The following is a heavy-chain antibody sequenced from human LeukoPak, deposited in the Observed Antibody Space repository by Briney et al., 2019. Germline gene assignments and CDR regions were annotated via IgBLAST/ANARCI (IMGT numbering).Heavy chain of an antibody. CDR2: IYYSGST. V-gene: IGHV4-39*01. Sequence: SETLSLTCTVSGGSISSSSYYWGWIRQPPGKGLEWIGSIYYSGSTYCNPSLKSRVTISVDTSKNQFSLKLSSVTAADTAVYYCARRRGPSIAARPLVYYFDYWGQGTLVTVSS. CDR1: GGSISSSSYY. CDR3: ARRRGPSIAARPLVYYFDY. J-gene: IGHJ4*02. D-gene: IGHD6-6*01.